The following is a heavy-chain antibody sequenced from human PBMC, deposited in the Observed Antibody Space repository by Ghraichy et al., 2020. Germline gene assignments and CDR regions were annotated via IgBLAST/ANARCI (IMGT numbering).Heavy chain of an antibody. CDR1: GFTFSSYG. D-gene: IGHD3-22*01. CDR3: AREAPLRYDRSGFYPRYFDL. J-gene: IGHJ2*01. CDR2: IWYDGSNK. V-gene: IGHV3-33*01. Sequence: GGSLRLSCAASGFTFSSYGMHWVRQAPGKGLEWVAAIWYDGSNKYYADSVKGRFTISRDNSENTLYVQMNSLRVEETAVYYCAREAPLRYDRSGFYPRYFDLWGRGTLVTGFS.